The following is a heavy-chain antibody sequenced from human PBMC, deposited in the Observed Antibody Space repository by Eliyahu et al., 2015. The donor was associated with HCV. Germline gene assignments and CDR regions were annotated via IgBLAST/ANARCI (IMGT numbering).Heavy chain of an antibody. CDR1: XGTFXTLS. J-gene: IGHJ1*01. V-gene: IGHV1-69*01. CDR2: ILPVFGSS. CDR3: ATVRASVTHRAEYFQH. D-gene: IGHD5/OR15-5a*01. Sequence: QVQLEQSGAEVKKPGSSVKVSCKXSXGTFXTLSINWVRQAPGQGLEWMGRILPVFGSSNYAQKFQGRVSITADESTATAYLELNSLTSDDTANFYCATVRASVTHRAEYFQHWGQGTLVTVS.